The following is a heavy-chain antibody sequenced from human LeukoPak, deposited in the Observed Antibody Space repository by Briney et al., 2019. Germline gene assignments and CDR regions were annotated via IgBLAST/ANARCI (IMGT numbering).Heavy chain of an antibody. V-gene: IGHV3-33*01. CDR3: ARADPVGQFSLDV. CDR2: AWYDEIKE. CDR1: GFTVSGHG. J-gene: IGHJ6*02. D-gene: IGHD2/OR15-2a*01. Sequence: AGKSLRLSCAASGFTVSGHGMHWVRQAPGKGLEWVAVAWYDEIKEYYADSVKGRFTISRDTSKNTLYLQMSSLRVEDTAVYFCARADPVGQFSLDVWGQGTTVIVSS.